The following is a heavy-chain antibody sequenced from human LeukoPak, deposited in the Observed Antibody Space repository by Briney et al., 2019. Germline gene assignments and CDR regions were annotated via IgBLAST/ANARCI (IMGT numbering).Heavy chain of an antibody. CDR3: ARSSTENFGELQFDY. CDR2: IYYSGST. J-gene: IGHJ4*02. D-gene: IGHD3-10*01. CDR1: GGSISSYY. Sequence: SETLSLTCTVSGGSISSYYWSWIRQPPGKGLEWIGYIYYSGSTNYNPSLKSRVTISVDTSKNQFSLKLSSVTAADTAVYYCARSSTENFGELQFDYWGQGTLVTVSS. V-gene: IGHV4-59*01.